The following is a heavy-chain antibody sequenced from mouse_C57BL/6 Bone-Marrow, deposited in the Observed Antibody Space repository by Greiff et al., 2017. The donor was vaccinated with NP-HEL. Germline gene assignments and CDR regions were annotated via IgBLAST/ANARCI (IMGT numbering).Heavy chain of an antibody. J-gene: IGHJ3*01. D-gene: IGHD1-1*01. Sequence: VQLQQSGAELVRPGASVKLSCKASGYTFTSYGISWVKQRTGQGLEWIGEINPRSGNTYYNEKFKGKATLTADKSSSTAYMELRSLTSEDSAVYFSARSPYYYGSSTWFAYWGQGTLVTVSA. CDR2: INPRSGNT. V-gene: IGHV1-81*01. CDR1: GYTFTSYG. CDR3: ARSPYYYGSSTWFAY.